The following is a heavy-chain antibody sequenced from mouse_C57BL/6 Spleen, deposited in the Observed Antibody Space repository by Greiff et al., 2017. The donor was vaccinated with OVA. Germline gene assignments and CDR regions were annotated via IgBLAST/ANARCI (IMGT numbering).Heavy chain of an antibody. CDR1: GYTFTSYW. J-gene: IGHJ2*01. CDR2: IDPSDSDT. V-gene: IGHV1-50*01. CDR3: AGWGYDYDRSPSYYFDY. Sequence: VQLQQPGAELVKPGASVKLSCKASGYTFTSYWMQWVKQRPGQGLEWIGEIDPSDSDTNYNQKFKGKATLTVDTSSSTAYMQLSSLTSDGSSVYYCAGWGYDYDRSPSYYFDYWGQGTTLTVSS. D-gene: IGHD2-4*01.